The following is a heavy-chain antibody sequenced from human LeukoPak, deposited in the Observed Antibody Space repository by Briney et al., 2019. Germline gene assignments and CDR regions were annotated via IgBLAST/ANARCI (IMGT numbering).Heavy chain of an antibody. CDR2: IYYSGST. V-gene: IGHV4-59*08. Sequence: SETLSLTCTVSGGSISSYYWSWIRQPPGRGLEWIGYIYYSGSTNSNPSLTSRVTISVDTSKNQFSLKLSSVTAADTAVYYCARGSNDYVWGSYRRNWFDPWGQGTLVTVSS. J-gene: IGHJ5*02. CDR1: GGSISSYY. CDR3: ARGSNDYVWGSYRRNWFDP. D-gene: IGHD3-16*02.